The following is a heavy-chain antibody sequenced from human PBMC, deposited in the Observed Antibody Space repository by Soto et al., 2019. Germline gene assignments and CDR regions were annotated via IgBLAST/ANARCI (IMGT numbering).Heavy chain of an antibody. Sequence: ASVKVSCKASGYTFTSYGISWVRQAPGQGLEWMGWISAYNGNTNYAQKFQGRVTLTTDTSTTTVHMELSSLKSDDTAVYYCARLLGATTTFDYWGQGTLVTVSS. CDR1: GYTFTSYG. V-gene: IGHV1-18*01. D-gene: IGHD1-26*01. CDR3: ARLLGATTTFDY. J-gene: IGHJ4*02. CDR2: ISAYNGNT.